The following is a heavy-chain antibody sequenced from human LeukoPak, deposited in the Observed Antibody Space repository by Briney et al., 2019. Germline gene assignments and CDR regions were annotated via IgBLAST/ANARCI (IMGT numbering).Heavy chain of an antibody. CDR3: ARGGSKYYGSGRKGIYDAFDI. V-gene: IGHV4-4*07. D-gene: IGHD3-10*01. CDR2: IHTSGST. J-gene: IGHJ3*02. CDR1: GGSISSYY. Sequence: SETLSLTCTVSGGSISSYYWSWIRQPAGKGLEWNGPIHTSGSTNYNPSLKSRVTMSVDTSTNQLSLKLRSVAAADTAVYYCARGGSKYYGSGRKGIYDAFDIWGQGTTVTVSS.